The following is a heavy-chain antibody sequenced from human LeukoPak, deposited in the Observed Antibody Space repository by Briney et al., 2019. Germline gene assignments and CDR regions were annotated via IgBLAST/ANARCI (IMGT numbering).Heavy chain of an antibody. D-gene: IGHD2-15*01. CDR1: AFTLSDSD. J-gene: IGHJ4*02. V-gene: IGHV3-73*01. CDR2: IKSTAHNYAT. Sequence: PGGSLTLSCGASAFTLSDSDVHWVRQTSGKGLEWLGHIKSTAHNYATAYAASVRGMFFVSRDDSKNTAYLQMNSLKAEDTAVYYRFVDVGHWGQGTLVTVSS. CDR3: FVDVGH.